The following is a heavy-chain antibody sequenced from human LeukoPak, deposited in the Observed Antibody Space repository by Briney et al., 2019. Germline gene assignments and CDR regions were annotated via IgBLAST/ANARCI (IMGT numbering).Heavy chain of an antibody. J-gene: IGHJ4*02. Sequence: GGSLRLSCAASGFTFSTYGMHWVRQAPGKGLEWVAVIWYDGGNKNYADSVKGRFTISRDNSKNTLYSQMNSLRAEDTAVYYCVRDGSSAYLDYWGQGTLVTVSS. CDR3: VRDGSSAYLDY. CDR1: GFTFSTYG. CDR2: IWYDGGNK. D-gene: IGHD3-22*01. V-gene: IGHV3-33*01.